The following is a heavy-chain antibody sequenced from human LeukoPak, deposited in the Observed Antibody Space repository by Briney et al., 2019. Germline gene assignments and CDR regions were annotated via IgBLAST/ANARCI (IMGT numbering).Heavy chain of an antibody. J-gene: IGHJ4*02. CDR1: GFTFSSYA. CDR2: ISGSGGST. D-gene: IGHD3-22*01. CDR3: AKLTYYYDSSGPFDY. V-gene: IGHV3-23*01. Sequence: PGGSLRLSCAASGFTFSSYAMSWVRQAPGKGLEWVSAISGSGGSTYYADSVKGGFTISRDNSKNTLYLQMNSLRAEDTAVYYCAKLTYYYDSSGPFDYWGQGTLVTVSS.